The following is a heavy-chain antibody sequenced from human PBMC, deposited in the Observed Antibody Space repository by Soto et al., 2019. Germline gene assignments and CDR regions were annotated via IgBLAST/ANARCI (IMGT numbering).Heavy chain of an antibody. CDR1: GGTLSDHG. J-gene: IGHJ3*02. CDR3: ARGVYGSGNYYTGPSAFDI. Sequence: QVQLEQSGAEVKKPGSSVKVSCKASGGTLSDHGVAWLRQAPGQGLEWMGGTIPVFNTAKYAQKCQGSVTATEDKFTTIAYMKLSRLRSEDAAFYFCARGVYGSGNYYTGPSAFDIWGQGTMVIVSS. D-gene: IGHD3-10*01. V-gene: IGHV1-69*06. CDR2: TIPVFNTA.